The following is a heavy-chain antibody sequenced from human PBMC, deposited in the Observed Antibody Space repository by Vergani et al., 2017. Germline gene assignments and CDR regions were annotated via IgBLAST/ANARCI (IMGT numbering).Heavy chain of an antibody. D-gene: IGHD6-6*01. J-gene: IGHJ6*03. V-gene: IGHV3-74*01. CDR2: INSDGSST. CDR3: ARGARIAARYYYYYYMDV. CDR1: GFSFNSYW. Sequence: DVHLAESGGGFFQPGGSLRLSCSASGFSFNSYWMHWVRQVPGKGLLWVSRINSDGSSTSYADSVKGRFTISRDNAKNTLYLQMNSLRAEDTAVYYCARGARIAARYYYYYYMDVWGKGTTVTVSS.